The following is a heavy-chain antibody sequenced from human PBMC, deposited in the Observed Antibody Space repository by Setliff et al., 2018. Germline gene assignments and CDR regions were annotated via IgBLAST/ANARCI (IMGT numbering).Heavy chain of an antibody. J-gene: IGHJ3*02. CDR1: GSTFSRYW. V-gene: IGHV3-7*01. D-gene: IGHD6-19*01. CDR3: AKNTEWLGDSYDAFDS. CDR2: IKEDGSEK. Sequence: GGSLRLSCVASGSTFSRYWMSWVRQAPGKGLEWVANIKEDGSEKYYVDSVKGRFTISRDNAKNSLYLQMNSLRAEDMAVYYCAKNTEWLGDSYDAFDSWGQGTMVTVSS.